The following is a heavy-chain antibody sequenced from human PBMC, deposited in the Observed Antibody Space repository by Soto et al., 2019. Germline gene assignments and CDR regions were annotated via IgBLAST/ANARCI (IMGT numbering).Heavy chain of an antibody. V-gene: IGHV3-30*18. Sequence: GGSLRLSWAPSGFILSSYGMDWVRQAPGKGLEWVAVISYDGSNKYYADSVKGRFTISRDKSKNTMYLQMNSLRAEDTAVYEYAKDSKVLTAVSSYGMGDWGQGTTLTVSS. D-gene: IGHD4-17*01. J-gene: IGHJ6*02. CDR2: ISYDGSNK. CDR3: AKDSKVLTAVSSYGMGD. CDR1: GFILSSYG.